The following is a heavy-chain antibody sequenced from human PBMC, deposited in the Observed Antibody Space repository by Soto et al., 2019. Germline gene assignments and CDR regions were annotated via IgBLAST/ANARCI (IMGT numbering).Heavy chain of an antibody. Sequence: PSETLSLTCAVYGGSFSGYYWSWIRQPPGKGLEWIGEINHSGSTNYNPSLKSRVTISVDTSKNQFSLKLSSVTAADTAVYYCARTPEVDTAMAIYYYYYMDVWGKGTTVTV. J-gene: IGHJ6*03. V-gene: IGHV4-34*01. D-gene: IGHD5-18*01. CDR2: INHSGST. CDR3: ARTPEVDTAMAIYYYYYMDV. CDR1: GGSFSGYY.